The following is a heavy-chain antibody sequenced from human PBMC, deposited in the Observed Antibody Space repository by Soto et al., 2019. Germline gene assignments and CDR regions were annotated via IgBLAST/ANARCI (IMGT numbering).Heavy chain of an antibody. D-gene: IGHD5-12*01. CDR3: AREIGYSGYDPFDY. J-gene: IGHJ4*02. Sequence: ASVKVSCKASGYTFTSYGISWVRQAPGQGLEWMGWITTYNGNTNYAQKLQGRVTMTTDTSTSTAYMELRSLTSDDTAVYYCAREIGYSGYDPFDYWGQGTLVTVSS. V-gene: IGHV1-18*01. CDR1: GYTFTSYG. CDR2: ITTYNGNT.